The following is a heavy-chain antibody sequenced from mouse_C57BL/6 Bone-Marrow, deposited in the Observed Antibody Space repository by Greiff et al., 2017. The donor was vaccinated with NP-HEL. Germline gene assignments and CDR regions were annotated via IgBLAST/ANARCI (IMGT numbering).Heavy chain of an antibody. Sequence: QVQLQQPGAELVRPGSSVKLSCKASGYTFTSYWMDWVKQRPGQGLEWIGNIYPSDSETHYNQKFKDKATLTVDKSSSTAYMQLSSLTSEDSAVYYCARRTETGIYYFDYWGQGTTLTVSS. J-gene: IGHJ2*01. CDR2: IYPSDSET. CDR3: ARRTETGIYYFDY. D-gene: IGHD3-2*01. V-gene: IGHV1-61*01. CDR1: GYTFTSYW.